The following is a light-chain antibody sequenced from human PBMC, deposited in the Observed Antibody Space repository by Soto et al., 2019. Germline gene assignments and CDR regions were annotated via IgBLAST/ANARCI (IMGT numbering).Light chain of an antibody. V-gene: IGLV1-47*01. J-gene: IGLJ2*01. CDR1: SSNIGTNF. CDR2: TNN. Sequence: QAVVTQPPSASGTPGQRVTISCSGSSSNIGTNFVYWYQQLPGTAPKLLIYTNNQRPSGVPDRFSGSKSGTSASLAISGLRSEDEADYYCATWDDTLSAVLFGGGTKLTVL. CDR3: ATWDDTLSAVL.